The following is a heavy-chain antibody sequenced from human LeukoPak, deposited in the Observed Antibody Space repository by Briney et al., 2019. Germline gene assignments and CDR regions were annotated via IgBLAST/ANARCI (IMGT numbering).Heavy chain of an antibody. CDR1: GFTFSSYG. Sequence: GGSLRLSCAASGFTFSSYGMHWVRQAPGKGLEWVAVISYDGSNKYYADSVKGRFTISRDNSKNTVFVQMNSLRPEDTAVYYCARDRTSLDYGGNYHFDYRGQGTLVTVSS. CDR2: ISYDGSNK. CDR3: ARDRTSLDYGGNYHFDY. J-gene: IGHJ4*02. V-gene: IGHV3-30*03. D-gene: IGHD4-23*01.